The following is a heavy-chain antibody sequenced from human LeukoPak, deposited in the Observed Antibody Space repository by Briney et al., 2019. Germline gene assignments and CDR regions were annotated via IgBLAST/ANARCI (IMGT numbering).Heavy chain of an antibody. CDR2: ISTDGGST. CDR1: GLNFDDSA. CDR3: AKESGKFDY. J-gene: IGHJ4*02. V-gene: IGHV3-43*02. Sequence: GGSLRLSCVASGLNFDDSAMHWVRQAPGKGLEWVSLISTDGGSTFSADSVKGRFSISRDNSKNSLYLQMNSLRSEDTAMYYCAKESGKFDYWGQGTLVAVSS.